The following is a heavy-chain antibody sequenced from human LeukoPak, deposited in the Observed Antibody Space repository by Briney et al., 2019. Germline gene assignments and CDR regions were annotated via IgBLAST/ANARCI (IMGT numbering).Heavy chain of an antibody. D-gene: IGHD3-3*01. CDR2: INTDGSST. Sequence: GGSLRLSCAASGFTFSSYWMHWARQAPGKGLVWVSRINTDGSSTSYADSVKGRFTFSRDNAKNTLYLQMNSLRAEDTAVYYCARALPLYDFWSGYHGSSLGYWGQGTLVTVSS. CDR3: ARALPLYDFWSGYHGSSLGY. J-gene: IGHJ4*02. V-gene: IGHV3-74*01. CDR1: GFTFSSYW.